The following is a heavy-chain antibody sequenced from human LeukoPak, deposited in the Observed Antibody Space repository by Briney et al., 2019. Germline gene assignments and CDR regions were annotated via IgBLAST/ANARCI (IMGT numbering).Heavy chain of an antibody. CDR3: ARETVLLELLICYYYYMDV. Sequence: PSETLSLTCTVSGGSISSYYWSWIRQPAGKGLEWIGRIYTSGSTNYNPSLKSRVTMSVDTSKNQFSLKLSSVTAADTAVYYCARETVLLELLICYYYYMDVWGKGTTVTVSS. CDR1: GGSISSYY. CDR2: IYTSGST. J-gene: IGHJ6*03. V-gene: IGHV4-4*07. D-gene: IGHD1-7*01.